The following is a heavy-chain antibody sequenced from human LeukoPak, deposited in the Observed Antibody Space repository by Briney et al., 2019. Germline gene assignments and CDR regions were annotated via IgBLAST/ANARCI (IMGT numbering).Heavy chain of an antibody. Sequence: ASVKVSCKASGYTFTDFYIHWVRQAPGQGLEWMGWINPNGGGTNYAQKFQGRVTMTRDTSISTAYIELSRLRSDDTAVYYCARVAVLMLYGSSFYYFDYWGQGALVTVSS. D-gene: IGHD2-8*01. CDR1: GYTFTDFY. V-gene: IGHV1-2*02. J-gene: IGHJ4*02. CDR2: INPNGGGT. CDR3: ARVAVLMLYGSSFYYFDY.